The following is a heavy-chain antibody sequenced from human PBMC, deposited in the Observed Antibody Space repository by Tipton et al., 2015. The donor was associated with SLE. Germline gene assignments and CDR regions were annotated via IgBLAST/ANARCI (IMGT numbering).Heavy chain of an antibody. Sequence: TLSLTCAVYGGSFSGYYWSWIRQPPGKGLEWIGQINHSGSTNHNPSLKSRVTISVDTSKNQFSLKLSSVTAADTAVYYCARMGWDPGPGFYWGQGTLVTVSS. CDR3: ARMGWDPGPGFY. V-gene: IGHV4-34*01. CDR1: GGSFSGYY. J-gene: IGHJ4*02. D-gene: IGHD1-26*01. CDR2: INHSGST.